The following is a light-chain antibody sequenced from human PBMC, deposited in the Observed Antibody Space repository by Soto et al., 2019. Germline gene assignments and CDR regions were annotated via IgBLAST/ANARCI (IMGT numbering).Light chain of an antibody. Sequence: EIVLTQSPGTLSLSPGERATLSCRASQSVSSSYLAWYQQKPGQAPRLLIYGASSRATGIPDRFSGSGSGTDFTLTISRLEPGDFAVYYCQQYGSWLTFGGGTKVEIK. CDR2: GAS. CDR1: QSVSSSY. J-gene: IGKJ4*01. CDR3: QQYGSWLT. V-gene: IGKV3-20*01.